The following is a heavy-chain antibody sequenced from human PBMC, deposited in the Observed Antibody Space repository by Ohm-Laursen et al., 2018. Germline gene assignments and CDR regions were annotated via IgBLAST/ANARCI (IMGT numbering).Heavy chain of an antibody. CDR1: GFTFSSNY. J-gene: IGHJ4*02. Sequence: SLRLSCAASGFTFSSNYMSWVRQAPGKGLEWVSVIYSGGSTYYADSVKGRFTISRDNSKNTLYLQMNSLRAEDTAVYYCARAGRRWPGVDFDYWGQGTLVTVSS. CDR2: IYSGGST. D-gene: IGHD5-24*01. V-gene: IGHV3-53*01. CDR3: ARAGRRWPGVDFDY.